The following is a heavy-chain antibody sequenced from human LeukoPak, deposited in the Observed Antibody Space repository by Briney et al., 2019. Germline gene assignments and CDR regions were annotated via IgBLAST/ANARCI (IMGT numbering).Heavy chain of an antibody. V-gene: IGHV3-21*01. J-gene: IGHJ6*03. CDR2: ITSGSSYI. D-gene: IGHD6-13*01. Sequence: GGSLRLSCAASGFNFNTYPMNWVRQAPGKGLEWVSSITSGSSYIYYADTVKGRFTISGDNAKNPLYLQMNSLRAEDTAVYYCARARASSRGGYYYMDVWGKGTTVTVSS. CDR1: GFNFNTYP. CDR3: ARARASSRGGYYYMDV.